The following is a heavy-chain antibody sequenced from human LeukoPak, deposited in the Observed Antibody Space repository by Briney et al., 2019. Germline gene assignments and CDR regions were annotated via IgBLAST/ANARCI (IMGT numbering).Heavy chain of an antibody. D-gene: IGHD2-2*03. J-gene: IGHJ4*02. CDR1: GGSFSGYY. CDR2: INHSGST. CDR3: ATIRTSGYCSSTRCHYYFDY. Sequence: SETLSLTCAVYGGSFSGYYWSWVRQPPGKGLGWSGEINHSGSTNYNPSLKSPVTISVDTSKIQFSLNLSSVTAADTPVYYCATIRTSGYCSSTRCHYYFDYWGQGTLVPVSS. V-gene: IGHV4-34*01.